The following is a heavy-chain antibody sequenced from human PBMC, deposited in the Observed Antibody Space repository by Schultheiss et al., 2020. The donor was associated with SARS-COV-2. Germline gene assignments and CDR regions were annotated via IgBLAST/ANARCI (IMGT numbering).Heavy chain of an antibody. J-gene: IGHJ4*02. V-gene: IGHV3-21*01. CDR2: ISSSSSYI. Sequence: GESLKISCAASGFTFSSYSMNWVRQAPGKGLEWVSSISSSSSYIYYADSVKGRFTISRDNAKNSLYLQMNSLRAEDTAVYYCARGGTAMVNDYWGQGTLVTVSS. CDR3: ARGGTAMVNDY. D-gene: IGHD5-18*01. CDR1: GFTFSSYS.